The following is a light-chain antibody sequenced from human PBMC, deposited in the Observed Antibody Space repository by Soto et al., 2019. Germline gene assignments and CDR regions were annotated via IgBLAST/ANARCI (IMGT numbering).Light chain of an antibody. CDR1: QTISSY. Sequence: DIPMTQSPSSLSASVGDRVTITCRARQTISSYLNWYQQKPGKAPKLLIYGASNLQSGVPSRFSGSGSGTEFTLTISSLQPEDFATYHCQQSYFIPYTFGQGTKLEI. CDR2: GAS. CDR3: QQSYFIPYT. J-gene: IGKJ2*01. V-gene: IGKV1-39*01.